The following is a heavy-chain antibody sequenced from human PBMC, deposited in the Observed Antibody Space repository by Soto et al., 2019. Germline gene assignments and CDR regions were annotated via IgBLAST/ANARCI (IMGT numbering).Heavy chain of an antibody. V-gene: IGHV1-2*02. CDR3: ARDTGELLVDY. CDR2: INPNSGGT. CDR1: GYTFTSDY. J-gene: IGHJ4*02. Sequence: ALVKGSCKASGYTFTSDYIPWVLQAPGQGLEWMGWINPNSGGTNYAQKFQGRVTMTRDTSISTAYMELSRLRSDDTAVYYCARDTGELLVDYWGQGTLVTVSS. D-gene: IGHD1-26*01.